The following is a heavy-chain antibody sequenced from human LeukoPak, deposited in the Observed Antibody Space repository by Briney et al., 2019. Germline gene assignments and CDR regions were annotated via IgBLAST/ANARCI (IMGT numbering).Heavy chain of an antibody. CDR3: AKSSSGSWYLLGDAFDI. Sequence: QPGRSLRLSCAAAGFTFSSYGIHWVRQAPGKGLECVAVISYAVSDKYYADSVKGRFTNSRDNSKHTLYLQMNSLRAEDTAVYYCAKSSSGSWYLLGDAFDIWGQGTMVTVSS. V-gene: IGHV3-30*18. D-gene: IGHD2-15*01. CDR2: ISYAVSDK. J-gene: IGHJ3*02. CDR1: GFTFSSYG.